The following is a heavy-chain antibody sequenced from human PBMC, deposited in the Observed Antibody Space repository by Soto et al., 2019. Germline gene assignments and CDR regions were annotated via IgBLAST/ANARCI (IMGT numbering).Heavy chain of an antibody. Sequence: EVQLVESGGGLVQPGGSLRLSCAASGFSFSSYWMHWVSQAPGKGLVWVSRIRTDGSIITYADSVKGRFTISRDNAKNTMYRQINTLRAEDSAVNYCARLGQGASYFDIWGRGTMVTVSS. CDR1: GFSFSSYW. CDR2: IRTDGSII. J-gene: IGHJ2*01. CDR3: ARLGQGASYFDI. D-gene: IGHD1-26*01. V-gene: IGHV3-74*01.